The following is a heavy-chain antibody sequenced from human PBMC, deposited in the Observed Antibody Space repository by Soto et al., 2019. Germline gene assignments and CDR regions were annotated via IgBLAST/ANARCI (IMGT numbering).Heavy chain of an antibody. CDR2: VYYTGTT. J-gene: IGHJ5*02. V-gene: IGHV4-59*08. CDR3: ARLGGYDQSLDT. Sequence: QVQLQESGPGLVKPSETLSLTCTVSGGSIDSYYWTWIRQPPGKGLEWIGYVYYTGTTTYRPSLKSRVTISVDTSMNQISLKLSSVTAADTAFDYWARLGGYDQSLDTWGQGTLVTVSS. D-gene: IGHD3-22*01. CDR1: GGSIDSYY.